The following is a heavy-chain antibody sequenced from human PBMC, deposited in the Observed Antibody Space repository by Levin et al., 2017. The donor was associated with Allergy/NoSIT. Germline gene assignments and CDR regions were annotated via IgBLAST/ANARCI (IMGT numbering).Heavy chain of an antibody. Sequence: GESLKISCQGSGYSFTSYWIGWVRQMPGKGLEWMGIIYPGDSDTRYSPSFQGQVTISADKSISTAYLQWSRLNASDTAIYYCARRGTRNYYYYMDVWGKGTTVTVSS. CDR1: GYSFTSYW. CDR3: ARRGTRNYYYYMDV. J-gene: IGHJ6*03. V-gene: IGHV5-51*01. CDR2: IYPGDSDT. D-gene: IGHD1-1*01.